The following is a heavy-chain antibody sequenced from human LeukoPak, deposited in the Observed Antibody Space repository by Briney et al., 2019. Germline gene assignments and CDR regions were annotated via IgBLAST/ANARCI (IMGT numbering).Heavy chain of an antibody. Sequence: SVKVSCKASGGTFSSYAISWVRQAPGQGLEWMGRIIPILGVANYAQKFQGRVTITADKSTSTAYMELSSLRSEDTAVYYCAREAIRLRLGELSLLGYFDYWGQGTLVTVSS. CDR3: AREAIRLRLGELSLLGYFDY. V-gene: IGHV1-69*04. D-gene: IGHD3-16*02. CDR1: GGTFSSYA. J-gene: IGHJ4*02. CDR2: IIPILGVA.